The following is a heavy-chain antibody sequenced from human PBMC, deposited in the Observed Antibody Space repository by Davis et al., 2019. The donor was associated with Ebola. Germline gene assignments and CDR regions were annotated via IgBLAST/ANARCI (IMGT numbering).Heavy chain of an antibody. CDR1: GFTFDDYA. D-gene: IGHD1-1*01. J-gene: IGHJ3*02. Sequence: SLKISCAVSGFTFDDYAMHWVRQGPGKGLEWVGGITWNSDKIVYADSVKGRFTISRDNGKRSLYLEMNSLSTEDTAFYYCATTPGTPGAFDIWGQGTMVTVSS. CDR3: ATTPGTPGAFDI. CDR2: ITWNSDKI. V-gene: IGHV3-9*01.